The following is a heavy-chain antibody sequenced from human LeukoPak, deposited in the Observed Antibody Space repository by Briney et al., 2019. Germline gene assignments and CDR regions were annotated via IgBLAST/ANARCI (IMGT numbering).Heavy chain of an antibody. V-gene: IGHV1-69*05. D-gene: IGHD3-10*01. CDR3: ARSYGSGSYSPY. CDR2: IIPIFGTA. J-gene: IGHJ4*02. CDR1: GGTFSSYA. Sequence: ASVKVSCKASGGTFSSYAISWVRRAPGQGLEWMGGIIPIFGTANYAQKFQGRVTITTDESTSTAYMELSSLSSEDTAVYYCARSYGSGSYSPYWGQGTLVTVSS.